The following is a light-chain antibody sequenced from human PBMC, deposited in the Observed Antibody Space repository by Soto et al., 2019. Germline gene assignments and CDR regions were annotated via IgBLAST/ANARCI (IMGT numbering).Light chain of an antibody. CDR3: QQYNTYSGYT. CDR2: DAS. J-gene: IGKJ2*01. CDR1: QSISSW. Sequence: DIQMTQSPSTLSASVGDRVTITCRASQSISSWLAWYQQKPGKAPKLLIYDASSLQSGVPSRFSGSGSGTEFTLTISSLQPDDIATYFCQQYNTYSGYTFGQGTKLAIK. V-gene: IGKV1-5*01.